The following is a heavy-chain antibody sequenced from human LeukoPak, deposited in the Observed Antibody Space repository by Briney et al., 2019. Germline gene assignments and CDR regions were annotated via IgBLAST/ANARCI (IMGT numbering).Heavy chain of an antibody. CDR1: GGSISSYY. CDR3: ARLYCSSTSCYAGWFDP. J-gene: IGHJ5*02. CDR2: IYYSGST. Sequence: SETLSLTCTVSGGSISSYYWSWIRQPPGRGLEWIGYIYYSGSTNYNPSLKSRVTISVDTSKNQFSLKLSSMTAADTAVYYCARLYCSSTSCYAGWFDPWGQGTLVTVSS. D-gene: IGHD2-2*01. V-gene: IGHV4-59*08.